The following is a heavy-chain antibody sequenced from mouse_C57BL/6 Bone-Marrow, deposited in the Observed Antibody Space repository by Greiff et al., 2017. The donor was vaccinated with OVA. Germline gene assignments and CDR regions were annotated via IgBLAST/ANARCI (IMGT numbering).Heavy chain of an antibody. V-gene: IGHV1-80*01. CDR3: ERDWGYFDY. J-gene: IGHJ2*01. CDR2: IYPGDGDT. Sequence: VKLQQSGAELVKPGASVKISCKASGYAFSSYWMNWVKQRPGKGLEWIGQIYPGDGDTKYNGKFKGTATLTADKSSSTPYLQLSSLTTEDAEVYFCERDWGYFDYGGQGTTLTVAS. CDR1: GYAFSSYW.